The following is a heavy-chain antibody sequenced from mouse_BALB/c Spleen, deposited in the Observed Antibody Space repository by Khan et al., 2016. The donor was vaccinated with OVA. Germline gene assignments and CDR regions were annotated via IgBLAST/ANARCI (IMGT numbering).Heavy chain of an antibody. Sequence: QVQLKQSGAELVRPGASVKISCKGSGYTFTDYAMHWVKQSHAKSLEWIGVISTYYGDADYNQKFKGKATMTVDKSSSTAYMELARLTSEDSAVYYCARGGDNSRFAYWGQGTLVTVSA. CDR2: ISTYYGDA. CDR3: ARGGDNSRFAY. J-gene: IGHJ3*01. V-gene: IGHV1S137*01. D-gene: IGHD1-3*01. CDR1: GYTFTDYA.